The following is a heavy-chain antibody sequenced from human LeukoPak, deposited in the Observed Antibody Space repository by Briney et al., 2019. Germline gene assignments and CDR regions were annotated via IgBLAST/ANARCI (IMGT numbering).Heavy chain of an antibody. J-gene: IGHJ5*02. CDR3: ARALCINGICEWFDP. D-gene: IGHD2-8*01. CDR2: IETSGST. Sequence: KPSETLSLTCTVYASSISSGGYFWSWIRQPAGKGVEWIGRIETSGSTNYNPSLKSRITISVDTSKNQFSLKLRSVTAADTAVYYCARALCINGICEWFDPWGQGTLVTVSS. V-gene: IGHV4-61*02. CDR1: ASSISSGGYF.